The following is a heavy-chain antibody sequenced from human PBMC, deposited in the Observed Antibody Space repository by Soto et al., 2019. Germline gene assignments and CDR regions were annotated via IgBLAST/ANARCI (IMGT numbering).Heavy chain of an antibody. V-gene: IGHV3-30-3*01. CDR3: AREQYYGIDV. CDR2: ISYGGSRK. J-gene: IGHJ6*02. Sequence: WVSLRLSCAASGFTFRSFAMHWARQAPGKGLEWVQIISYGGSRKLSAELMKGRFTRARDNSKNTLFMKMNSLGPDDTAVYYGAREQYYGIDVWGLGTTVTVSS. CDR1: GFTFRSFA.